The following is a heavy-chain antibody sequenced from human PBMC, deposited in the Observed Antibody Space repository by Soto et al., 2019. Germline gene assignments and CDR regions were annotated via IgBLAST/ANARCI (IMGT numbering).Heavy chain of an antibody. Sequence: SETLSLTCTVSGGSISSSSYYWGWIRQPPGKGLEWIGSIYYSGSTYYNPSLKSRVTISVDTSKNQFSLKLSSVTAADTAVYYCARHLSPYCSGGSCYSNYYYYGMDVWGQGTTVTVSS. CDR1: GGSISSSSYY. CDR3: ARHLSPYCSGGSCYSNYYYYGMDV. J-gene: IGHJ6*02. CDR2: IYYSGST. D-gene: IGHD2-15*01. V-gene: IGHV4-39*01.